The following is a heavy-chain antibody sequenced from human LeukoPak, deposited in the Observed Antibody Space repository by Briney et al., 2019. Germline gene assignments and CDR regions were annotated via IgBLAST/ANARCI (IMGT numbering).Heavy chain of an antibody. CDR3: ATCSSTSCLYYYYMDV. CDR1: GFTFSSYS. CDR2: ISSSSSYI. J-gene: IGHJ6*03. Sequence: PGGSLRLSCAASGFTFSSYSMNWVRQAPGKGLEWVSSISSSSSYIYYADSVKGRFTISRDNAENSLYLKMNSLRAEDTAVYYCATCSSTSCLYYYYMDVWGKGTTVTVSS. D-gene: IGHD2-2*01. V-gene: IGHV3-21*01.